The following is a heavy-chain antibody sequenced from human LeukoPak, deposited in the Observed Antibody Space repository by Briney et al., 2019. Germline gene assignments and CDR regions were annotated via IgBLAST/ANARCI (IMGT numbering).Heavy chain of an antibody. CDR1: GGSISSYY. Sequence: SETLSLTCTVSGGSISSYYWSWIRQPPGKGLEWIGYIYYSGSANYNPSLKSRVTISVDTSKNQFSLKLSSVTAADTAVYYCAREMDDYMDVWGKGTTVTVSS. J-gene: IGHJ6*03. V-gene: IGHV4-59*01. CDR3: AREMDDYMDV. CDR2: IYYSGSA. D-gene: IGHD2-2*03.